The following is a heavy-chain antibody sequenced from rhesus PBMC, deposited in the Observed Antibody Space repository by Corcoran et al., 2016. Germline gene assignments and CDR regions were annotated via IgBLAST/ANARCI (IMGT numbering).Heavy chain of an antibody. J-gene: IGHJ4*01. D-gene: IGHD2-39*01. CDR3: ARGGSGLEASAGDY. CDR2: IYWDDNK. CDR1: GFSLSTRGMG. Sequence: QVTLKESGPAVVTPTPTLTLTCTFSGFSLSTRGMGVGWLRPPPGPALEWLTSIYWDDNKYQSTSLKSRLSISKDTSKNQVVLTMTNMDPVDTATYYCARGGSGLEASAGDYWGQGVLVTVSS. V-gene: IGHV2S1*01.